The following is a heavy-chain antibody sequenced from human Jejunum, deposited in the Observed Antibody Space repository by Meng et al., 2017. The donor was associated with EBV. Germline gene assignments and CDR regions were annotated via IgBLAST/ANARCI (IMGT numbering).Heavy chain of an antibody. V-gene: IGHV4-59*01. Sequence: QVQLQESGPGLVEPSETLSLTCTASGASISNDHWSWIRQPPGKGLEWIGCIYNGVDIKHNPSLKSRVTMSLETSKNQFSLKLSSVTAADTAVYYCARGSDAYKTGYWGQGTLVTVAS. CDR3: ARGSDAYKTGY. CDR1: GASISNDH. J-gene: IGHJ4*02. CDR2: IYNGVDI. D-gene: IGHD5-24*01.